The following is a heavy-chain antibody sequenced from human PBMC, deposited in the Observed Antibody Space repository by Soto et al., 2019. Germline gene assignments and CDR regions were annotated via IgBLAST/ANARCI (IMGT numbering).Heavy chain of an antibody. CDR2: IYYSGST. J-gene: IGHJ6*02. CDR1: GGSISSYY. D-gene: IGHD6-13*01. CDR3: ARDGGSSSWYSPDYYYYYGMDV. Sequence: SETLSLTCPVSGGSISSYYWSWIRQPPGKGLEWIGYIYYSGSTNYNPSLKSRVTISVDTSKNQFSLKLSSVTAADTAVYYCARDGGSSSWYSPDYYYYYGMDVWGQGTTVTVSS. V-gene: IGHV4-59*01.